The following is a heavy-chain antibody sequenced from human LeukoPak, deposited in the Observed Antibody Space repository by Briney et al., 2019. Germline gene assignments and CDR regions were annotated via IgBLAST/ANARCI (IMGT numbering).Heavy chain of an antibody. Sequence: SETLSLTCTVSGGSISSSSYYWGWIRQPPGKGLEWIGSIYYSGSTYYNPSLKSRVTVSVDTSKNQFSLKLSSVTAADTAVYYCASYYGSGSYLYYYYYMDVWGKGTTVTVSS. CDR1: GGSISSSSYY. CDR3: ASYYGSGSYLYYYYYMDV. V-gene: IGHV4-39*07. J-gene: IGHJ6*03. D-gene: IGHD3-10*01. CDR2: IYYSGST.